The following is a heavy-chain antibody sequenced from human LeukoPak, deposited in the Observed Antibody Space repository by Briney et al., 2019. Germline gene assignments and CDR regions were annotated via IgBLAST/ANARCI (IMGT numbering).Heavy chain of an antibody. CDR2: INHNGNVN. V-gene: IGHV3-7*03. Sequence: GGSLRLSCAASGFTFSSYWMNWARQAPGKGLEWVASINHNGNVNYYVDSVKGRFTISRDNAKNSLYLQMSNLRAEDTAVYFCARGGGLDVWGHGATVTVSS. J-gene: IGHJ6*02. CDR1: GFTFSSYW. D-gene: IGHD3-16*01. CDR3: ARGGGLDV.